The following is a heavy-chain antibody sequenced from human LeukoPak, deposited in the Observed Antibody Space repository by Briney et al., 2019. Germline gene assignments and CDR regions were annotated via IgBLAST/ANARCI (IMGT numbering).Heavy chain of an antibody. CDR1: GFTFSSYA. Sequence: GGSLRLSCAASGFTFSSYAMSWVRQAPGKGLEWVSAISGSGGSTYYADSVKGRFTISRDNSKNTLYLQMNSLRAEDTAVYYCARAPGDFMYYYHYMDVWGKGTTVTVSS. CDR3: ARAPGDFMYYYHYMDV. V-gene: IGHV3-23*01. J-gene: IGHJ6*03. CDR2: ISGSGGST. D-gene: IGHD7-27*01.